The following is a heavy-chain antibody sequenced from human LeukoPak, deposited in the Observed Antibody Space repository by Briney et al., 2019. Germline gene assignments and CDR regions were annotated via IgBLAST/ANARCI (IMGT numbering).Heavy chain of an antibody. J-gene: IGHJ4*02. Sequence: SETLSLTCTVSGGSITSYFWTWSRQSPGKGGEWWGYIFVSGITDYNASLRSRVTMSVDTSTNQLSLNLNSVTAADTAVYYCARHERMTTYDYWGQGTLVTVSS. CDR1: GGSITSYF. CDR2: IFVSGIT. D-gene: IGHD4-11*01. CDR3: ARHERMTTYDY. V-gene: IGHV4-59*08.